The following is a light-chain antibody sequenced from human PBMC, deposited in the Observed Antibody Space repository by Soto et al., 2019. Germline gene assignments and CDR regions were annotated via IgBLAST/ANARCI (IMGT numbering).Light chain of an antibody. Sequence: QPVLTQPPSASGTPGQRVTISCSGSSSNIGSNYVYWYQQLPGTAPKLLIYSNNQRPSGVPDRFSGSKSGNTASLTISGLQADDEADYYCSSFTSSSTWVFGGGTKVTVL. V-gene: IGLV1-47*02. J-gene: IGLJ3*02. CDR3: SSFTSSSTWV. CDR1: SSNIGSNY. CDR2: SNN.